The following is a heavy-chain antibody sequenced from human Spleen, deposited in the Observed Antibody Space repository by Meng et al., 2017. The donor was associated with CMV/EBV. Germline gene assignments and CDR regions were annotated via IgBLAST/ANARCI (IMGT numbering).Heavy chain of an antibody. CDR2: SRNKANSYST. D-gene: IGHD3-9*01. Sequence: FTFRDHYMDWVRHSPGKGLEWVGRSRNKANSYSTEYAASVKGRFTISRDDSMNSLYLQMNSLKVEDTAVYYCVRDLTATSGGYYFDYWGQGAPVTVSS. CDR3: VRDLTATSGGYYFDY. J-gene: IGHJ4*02. V-gene: IGHV3-72*01. CDR1: FTFRDHY.